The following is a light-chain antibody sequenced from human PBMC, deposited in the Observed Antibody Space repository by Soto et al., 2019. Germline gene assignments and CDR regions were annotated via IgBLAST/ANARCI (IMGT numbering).Light chain of an antibody. Sequence: EIVMTQSPATVSVSPGERATLSCRASQSVTSTLAWYQQKPGQTPRLLIYDASTRATGIPARFSGSGSGTDFTLTISRLEPEDFAVYYCQQYGISVTFGGGTKVDIK. CDR3: QQYGISVT. CDR2: DAS. V-gene: IGKV3-15*01. J-gene: IGKJ4*01. CDR1: QSVTST.